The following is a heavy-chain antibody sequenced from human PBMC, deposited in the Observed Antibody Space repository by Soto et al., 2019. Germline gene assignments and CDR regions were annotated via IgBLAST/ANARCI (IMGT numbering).Heavy chain of an antibody. Sequence: HPGGSLRLSCAASGFTFSSYAMHWVRQAPGKGLEWVAVIPYDGSNKYYADSVKGRFTISRDNSKNTLYLQMNSLRAEDTAVYYSARSLIQLWLDYYYGMDVWGQGTTVTVSS. V-gene: IGHV3-30-3*01. CDR1: GFTFSSYA. J-gene: IGHJ6*02. D-gene: IGHD5-18*01. CDR3: ARSLIQLWLDYYYGMDV. CDR2: IPYDGSNK.